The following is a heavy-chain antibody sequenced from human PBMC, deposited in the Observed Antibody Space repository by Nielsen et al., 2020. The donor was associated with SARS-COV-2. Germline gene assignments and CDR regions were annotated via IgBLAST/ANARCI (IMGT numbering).Heavy chain of an antibody. J-gene: IGHJ5*02. D-gene: IGHD6-13*01. CDR3: AAAGPPYNWFDP. V-gene: IGHV3-9*01. CDR2: ISWNSGSI. CDR1: GFTFDDYA. Sequence: GGSLRLSCAASGFTFDDYAMHWVRQAPGKGLEWVSGISWNSGSIGYADSVKGRFTISRDNAKNSLYLQMNSLRAEDTALYYCAAAGPPYNWFDPWGQGTLVTVSS.